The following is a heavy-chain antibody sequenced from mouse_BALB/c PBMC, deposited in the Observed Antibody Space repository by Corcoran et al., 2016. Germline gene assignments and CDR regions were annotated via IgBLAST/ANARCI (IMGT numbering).Heavy chain of an antibody. D-gene: IGHD2-4*01. CDR1: GFNIKDTY. Sequence: EVQLQQSGAELVKPGASVKLSCTASGFNIKDTYMHWVKQRPEQGLEWIGRIDPANGNTKYDPKFQGKATITADTSSNTAYLQLSSLTSEDTAVYYCARLPDYDGSWCAYWGQGTLVTVSA. CDR3: ARLPDYDGSWCAY. CDR2: IDPANGNT. V-gene: IGHV14-3*02. J-gene: IGHJ3*01.